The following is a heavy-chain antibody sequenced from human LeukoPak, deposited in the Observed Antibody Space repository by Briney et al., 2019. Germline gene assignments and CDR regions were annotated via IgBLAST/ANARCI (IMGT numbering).Heavy chain of an antibody. J-gene: IGHJ3*02. CDR2: INWNGGST. CDR3: ARRDWGLNAFDI. CDR1: GFTFDDYG. V-gene: IGHV3-20*04. D-gene: IGHD7-27*01. Sequence: GGSLRLSCAASGFTFDDYGMSWVRQAPGKGLEWVSGINWNGGSTGYADSVKGRFTISRDNAKNSPYLQMNSLRAEDTALYYCARRDWGLNAFDIWGQGTMVTVSS.